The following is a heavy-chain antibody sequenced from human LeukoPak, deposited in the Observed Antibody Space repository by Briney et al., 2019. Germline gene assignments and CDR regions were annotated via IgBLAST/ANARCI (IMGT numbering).Heavy chain of an antibody. CDR3: ARVYDSSGYYDPNYYFDY. V-gene: IGHV4-4*02. CDR1: GFTFSSYSM. Sequence: GSLRLSCAASGFTFSSYSMNWVRQAPGKGLEWIGEIYHSGSTNYNPSLKSRVTISVDKSKNQFSLKLSSVTAADTAVYYCARVYDSSGYYDPNYYFDYWGQGTLVTVSS. J-gene: IGHJ4*02. CDR2: IYHSGST. D-gene: IGHD3-22*01.